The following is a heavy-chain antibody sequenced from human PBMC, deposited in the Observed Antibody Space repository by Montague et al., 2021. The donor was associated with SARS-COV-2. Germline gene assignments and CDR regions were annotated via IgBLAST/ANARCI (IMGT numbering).Heavy chain of an antibody. D-gene: IGHD3-3*01. Sequence: SETLSLTCTVSGGSISSYYWSWIRQPPGKGLEWIGYIYYSGSTNYNPSLKSRVTISVDTSKNQFSLKLSSVTAADTAVYYCARGRRRSITIFGVVIIDAFDIWGQGTVVTVSS. V-gene: IGHV4-59*01. CDR1: GGSISSYY. CDR2: IYYSGST. CDR3: ARGRRRSITIFGVVIIDAFDI. J-gene: IGHJ3*02.